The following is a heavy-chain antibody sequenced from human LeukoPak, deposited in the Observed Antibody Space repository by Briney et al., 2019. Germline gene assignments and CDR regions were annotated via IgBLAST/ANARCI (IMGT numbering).Heavy chain of an antibody. Sequence: PGGSLRLSCAASGFTFSSYAMHWVRQAPGKGLEWVSSISSSSSYIYYADSVKGRFTISRDNAKNSLYLQMNSLRAEDAAVYYCARDFNIAVAYIDYWGQGTLVTVSS. D-gene: IGHD2-21*01. V-gene: IGHV3-21*01. CDR1: GFTFSSYA. J-gene: IGHJ4*02. CDR2: ISSSSSYI. CDR3: ARDFNIAVAYIDY.